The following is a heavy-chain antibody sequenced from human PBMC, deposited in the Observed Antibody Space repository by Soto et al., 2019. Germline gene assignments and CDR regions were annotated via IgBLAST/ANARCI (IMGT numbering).Heavy chain of an antibody. CDR1: GGTFSSYA. V-gene: IGHV1-69*06. J-gene: IGHJ4*02. CDR3: AGGSPYCNRSGYCW. Sequence: SVKVSCKASGGTFSSYAISWVRQAPGQGLEWMGGIIPIFGTANYAQNFQGRVTVTADKSTSTAYMELRSLRSEATDGNYCAGGSPYCNRSGYCWWDQGQLV. D-gene: IGHD3-22*01. CDR2: IIPIFGTA.